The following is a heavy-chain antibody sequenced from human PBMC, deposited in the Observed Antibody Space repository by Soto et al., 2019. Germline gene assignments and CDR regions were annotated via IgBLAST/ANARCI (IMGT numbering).Heavy chain of an antibody. D-gene: IGHD1-26*01. CDR2: ISASGGST. CDR3: AKGQNSGTYRFYFDY. V-gene: IGHV3-23*01. CDR1: GITLSSYA. Sequence: GGSLRLSCAASGITLSSYAMSSVRQAPGKGPEWVSGISASGGSTSYADSVKGRFTISRDNSKNTLYLQMNSLRADDTAVYHCAKGQNSGTYRFYFDYWGQGALVTVSA. J-gene: IGHJ4*02.